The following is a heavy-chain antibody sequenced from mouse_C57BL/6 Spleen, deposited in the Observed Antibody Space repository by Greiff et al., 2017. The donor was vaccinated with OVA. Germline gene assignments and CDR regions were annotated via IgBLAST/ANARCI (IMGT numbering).Heavy chain of an antibody. Sequence: QVQLQQSGAELVRPGASVTLSCKASGYTFTDYEMHWVKQTPVHGLEWIGAIDPETGGTAYNQKFKGKAILTADKSSSTAYMELRSLTSEDSAVYYCTRGGPSLYYYAMDYWGQGTSVTVSS. V-gene: IGHV1-15*01. D-gene: IGHD6-2*01. CDR3: TRGGPSLYYYAMDY. CDR1: GYTFTDYE. J-gene: IGHJ4*01. CDR2: IDPETGGT.